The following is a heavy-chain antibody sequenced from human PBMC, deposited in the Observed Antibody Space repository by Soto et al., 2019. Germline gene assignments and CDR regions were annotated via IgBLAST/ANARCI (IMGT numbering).Heavy chain of an antibody. Sequence: VESLTLSCAASGFTFSIYWMHWVRQAPEKGLVWVSRINSDGSSTSYADSVKRRFTISRDNAKNTLYLQMNSLKAHDTAVYYCARVPLKNPTLDPWGEGTLVTVSS. CDR2: INSDGSST. V-gene: IGHV3-74*01. J-gene: IGHJ5*02. CDR1: GFTFSIYW. CDR3: ARVPLKNPTLDP.